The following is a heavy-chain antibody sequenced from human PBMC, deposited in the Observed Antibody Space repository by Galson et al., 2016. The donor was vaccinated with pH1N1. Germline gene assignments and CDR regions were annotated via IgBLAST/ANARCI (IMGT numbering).Heavy chain of an antibody. CDR1: GGSFSGHY. D-gene: IGHD6-19*01. CDR2: ISHSGRS. Sequence: SETLSLTCALYGGSFSGHYWSWIRQSPGKGLVWIGEISHSGRSDYNPSLEGRVTVSIDTSMHQFSLNLMSVAAADTAVYYCARHSTSGFPGIEVAARRRPFDIWGPGTMVIVSS. CDR3: ARHSTSGFPGIEVAARRRPFDI. V-gene: IGHV4-34*01. J-gene: IGHJ3*02.